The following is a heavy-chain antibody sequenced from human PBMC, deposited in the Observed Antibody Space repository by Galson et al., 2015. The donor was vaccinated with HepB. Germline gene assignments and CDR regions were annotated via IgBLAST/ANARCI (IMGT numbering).Heavy chain of an antibody. D-gene: IGHD6-6*01. CDR1: GFTFSNYD. J-gene: IGHJ6*02. CDR2: ISYDGSIK. Sequence: SLRLSCAGSGFTFSNYDMHWVRQAPGQGLEWLTVISYDGSIKYYVDSVKGRFTITRDNSKNTLYLQMNSLRVEDTGVYYCAKDKWDSSSWSGRVHPYYGMDVWGQGTTVTVSS. V-gene: IGHV3-30*18. CDR3: AKDKWDSSSWSGRVHPYYGMDV.